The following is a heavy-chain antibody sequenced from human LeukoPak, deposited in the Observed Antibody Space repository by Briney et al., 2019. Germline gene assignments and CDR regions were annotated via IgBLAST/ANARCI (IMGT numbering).Heavy chain of an antibody. J-gene: IGHJ6*02. CDR3: VKDRPCDGCMPMDA. Sequence: GGSLRLSCAVFGFTFSDYSMSWVRQVPGKGLEWVSGIGRVGYTYYADSVKGRFTISRDNSKNTVYLQMNSLRAEDTAIYYCVKDRPCDGCMPMDAWGQGTTVTVSS. CDR2: IGRVGYT. V-gene: IGHV3-23*01. D-gene: IGHD5-24*01. CDR1: GFTFSDYS.